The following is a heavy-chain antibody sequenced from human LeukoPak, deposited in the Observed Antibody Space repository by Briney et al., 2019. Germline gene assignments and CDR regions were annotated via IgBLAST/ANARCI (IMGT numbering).Heavy chain of an antibody. V-gene: IGHV3-23*01. J-gene: IGHJ5*02. CDR3: AKDLPDYGDYIEGS. Sequence: GGSLRLSCAASGFTFSSFAMSWVRQAPGKGLEWVSTISGSGGSTDYADSVKGRFTFSRDNSKKTLYLQMNSLRAEDTAVYYCAKDLPDYGDYIEGSWGQGTLVTVSS. CDR1: GFTFSSFA. D-gene: IGHD4-17*01. CDR2: ISGSGGST.